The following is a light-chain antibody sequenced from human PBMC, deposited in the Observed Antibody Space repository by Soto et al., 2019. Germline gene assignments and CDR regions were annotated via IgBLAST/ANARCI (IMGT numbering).Light chain of an antibody. CDR1: QDITKY. J-gene: IGKJ2*01. Sequence: DIQMTQSPSSLSASVGDRVTITCQARQDITKYLSWFQQKPGKVPKLLIYDASELETGVTSRFSGSGSGTDFTFTISSLQPEDIATYYCQHYDNLPYTFGQGTKLEMK. V-gene: IGKV1-33*01. CDR2: DAS. CDR3: QHYDNLPYT.